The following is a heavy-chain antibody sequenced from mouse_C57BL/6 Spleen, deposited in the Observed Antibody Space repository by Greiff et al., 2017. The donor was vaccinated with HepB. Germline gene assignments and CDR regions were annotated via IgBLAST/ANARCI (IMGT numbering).Heavy chain of an antibody. D-gene: IGHD1-1*01. J-gene: IGHJ1*03. CDR1: GYTFTDYE. CDR2: IDPETGGT. V-gene: IGHV1-15*01. Sequence: VQLVESGAELVRPGASVTLSCKASGYTFTDYEMHWVKQTPVHGLDWIGAIDPETGGTAYNQKFKGKAILTADKSSSTAYMELRSLTSEDSAVYYCTRDYGRSYRGYFDVWGTGTTVTVSS. CDR3: TRDYGRSYRGYFDV.